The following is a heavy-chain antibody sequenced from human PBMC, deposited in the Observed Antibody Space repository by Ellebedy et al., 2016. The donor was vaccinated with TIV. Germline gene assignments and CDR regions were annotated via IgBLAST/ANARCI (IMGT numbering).Heavy chain of an antibody. Sequence: GESLKISCAASGFIISGDWMSWVRQAPGKGLEWVANMDQDGSKTNYVGSVKGRFSISRDNAQNSLYLQMNSLRAEDTAMYYCARDDGSEGALGYWGQGTLVTVSS. CDR1: GFIISGDW. D-gene: IGHD3-10*01. J-gene: IGHJ4*02. CDR3: ARDDGSEGALGY. V-gene: IGHV3-7*03. CDR2: MDQDGSKT.